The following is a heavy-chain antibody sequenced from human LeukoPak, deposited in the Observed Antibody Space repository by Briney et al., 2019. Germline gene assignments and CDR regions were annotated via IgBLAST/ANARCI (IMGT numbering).Heavy chain of an antibody. Sequence: SETLSLTCAVYGGSFSGYYWSWIRQPPGKGLEWIGEINHSGSTNYSPSLKSRVTISVDTSKNQFSLKLSSVTAADTAVYYCARDRGYFDSSGYSDWGQGTLVTVSS. D-gene: IGHD3-22*01. CDR1: GGSFSGYY. CDR2: INHSGST. CDR3: ARDRGYFDSSGYSD. V-gene: IGHV4-34*01. J-gene: IGHJ4*02.